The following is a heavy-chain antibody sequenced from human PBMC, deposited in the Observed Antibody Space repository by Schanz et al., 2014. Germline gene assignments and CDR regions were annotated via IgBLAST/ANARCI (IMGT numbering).Heavy chain of an antibody. CDR1: GFIFSNYG. J-gene: IGHJ5*02. D-gene: IGHD2-21*01. CDR2: IQDDGSRR. CDR3: ARGKAYTAGTPMNGFDA. V-gene: IGHV3-30*02. Sequence: QVQLVESGGGVVQPGGSLRLSCEASGFIFSNYGMNWVRQAPGKGLEWVAVIQDDGSRRYYTASLKGRVTISRDNSQNMVYVEMNSLKVEDTAVYYCARGKAYTAGTPMNGFDAWGQGTLVTVSS.